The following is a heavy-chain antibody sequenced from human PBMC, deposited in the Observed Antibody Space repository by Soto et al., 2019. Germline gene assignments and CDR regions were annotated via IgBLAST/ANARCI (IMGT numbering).Heavy chain of an antibody. CDR3: TRSPGVSATDHFAP. CDR2: IYHDGST. V-gene: IGHV4-4*02. Sequence: QVQLQESGPRLVKPSGTLSLTCGVSGGSISSINWWSWVRQSPGKGLEWIGEIYHDGSTTYNPSLKRRVIMSVEKSKNQFSLKGTSVTVADPAVYYCTRSPGVSATDHFAPWGQGPLVPFSP. CDR1: GGSISSINW. J-gene: IGHJ5*02. D-gene: IGHD2-15*01.